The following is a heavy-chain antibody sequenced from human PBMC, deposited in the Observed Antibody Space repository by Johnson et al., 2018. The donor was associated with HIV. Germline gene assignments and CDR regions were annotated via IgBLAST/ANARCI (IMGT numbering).Heavy chain of an antibody. V-gene: IGHV3-66*03. D-gene: IGHD5-12*01. Sequence: VQLVESGGGLIHPGGSLRLSCAASRFTVSSNYMSWVRQAPGRGLEWVSVIYSGGSTYYADSVKGRFTISRDNSKNTLYLHMDSLRPEDTAVYYCARGRKDIEAADGRDNDAFDMWGQGTLVTVSS. CDR2: IYSGGST. J-gene: IGHJ3*02. CDR3: ARGRKDIEAADGRDNDAFDM. CDR1: RFTVSSNY.